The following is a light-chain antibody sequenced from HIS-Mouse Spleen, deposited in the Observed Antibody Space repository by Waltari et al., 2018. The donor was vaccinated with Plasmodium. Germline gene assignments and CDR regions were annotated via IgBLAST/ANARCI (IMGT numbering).Light chain of an antibody. Sequence: SYELTPPPSVSVSPGQTARITCSGDALPKNYAYWYQQKSGQAPVLVLYEDSKRPSGIPERFSGSSSGTMATLTISGAQVEDEADYYCYSTDSSGNHRVFGGGTKLTVL. CDR2: EDS. J-gene: IGLJ3*02. V-gene: IGLV3-10*01. CDR1: ALPKNY. CDR3: YSTDSSGNHRV.